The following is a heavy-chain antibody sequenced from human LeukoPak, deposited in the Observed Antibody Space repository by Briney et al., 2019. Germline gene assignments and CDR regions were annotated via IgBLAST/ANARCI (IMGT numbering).Heavy chain of an antibody. Sequence: ASVKVSCKASGYTFTSYYMHWVRQAPGQGLEWMGWINPNSGGTNYAQKFQGRVTMTRDTSISTAYMELSSLRSEDTAVYYCARDREDVYYYDSSGSGDAFDIWGQGTMVTVSS. V-gene: IGHV1-2*02. CDR1: GYTFTSYY. CDR3: ARDREDVYYYDSSGSGDAFDI. D-gene: IGHD3-22*01. CDR2: INPNSGGT. J-gene: IGHJ3*02.